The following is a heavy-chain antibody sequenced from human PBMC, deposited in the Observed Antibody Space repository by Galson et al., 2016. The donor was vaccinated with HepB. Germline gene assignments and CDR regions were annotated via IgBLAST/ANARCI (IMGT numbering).Heavy chain of an antibody. Sequence: SLRLSCAASGFTFNSYAMSWVRQSPGKGLVWVACINNDGSTTSYADSVKGRYTISRDNAESTLYLQMNSLRAEDPAIYYCARGGFSHSMDVWGQGTTVTVAS. CDR1: GFTFNSYA. D-gene: IGHD3-3*02. CDR3: ARGGFSHSMDV. V-gene: IGHV3-74*01. CDR2: INNDGSTT. J-gene: IGHJ6*02.